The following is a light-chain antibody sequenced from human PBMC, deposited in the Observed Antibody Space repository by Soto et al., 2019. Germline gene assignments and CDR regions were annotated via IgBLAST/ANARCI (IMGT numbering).Light chain of an antibody. CDR2: AAS. J-gene: IGKJ1*01. Sequence: AIQMTQSPSSRSASVGDRVTITCRASQGIRNDLGWYQQKPGKDPKLLIYAASSLQSGVPSRFGGSGSGTDFTLTISSLQPEDFGTYYCLQDHNYPPTFGQGTKVESK. CDR1: QGIRND. V-gene: IGKV1-6*01. CDR3: LQDHNYPPT.